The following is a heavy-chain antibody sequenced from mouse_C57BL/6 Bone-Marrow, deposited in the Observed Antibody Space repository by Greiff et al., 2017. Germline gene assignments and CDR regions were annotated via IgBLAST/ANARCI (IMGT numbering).Heavy chain of an antibody. J-gene: IGHJ4*01. CDR2: INPNNGGT. CDR3: ARRLRFYGYYAMDY. CDR1: GYTFTDYY. V-gene: IGHV1-26*01. Sequence: VQLQQSGPELVKPGASVKISCKASGYTFTDYYMNWVKQSHGKSLEWIGDINPNNGGTSYNQKFKGKATLTVDKSSSTAYMELRSLTSEDSAVYYCARRLRFYGYYAMDYWGQGTSVTVSS. D-gene: IGHD1-1*01.